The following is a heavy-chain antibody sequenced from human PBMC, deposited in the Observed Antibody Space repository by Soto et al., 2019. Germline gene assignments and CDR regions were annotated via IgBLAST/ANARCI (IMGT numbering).Heavy chain of an antibody. CDR2: ISSSGGST. CDR3: ATPPTASSGWYFDY. CDR1: GFTFNNYA. Sequence: GGSLRLPCAASGFTFNNYAMSWVRQAPGKGLEWVSGISSSGGSTNYADSVKGRLTISRDNSKNTLYLQMHSLRAEDTAVYYCATPPTASSGWYFDYWGQGTLVTVSS. D-gene: IGHD6-19*01. V-gene: IGHV3-23*01. J-gene: IGHJ4*02.